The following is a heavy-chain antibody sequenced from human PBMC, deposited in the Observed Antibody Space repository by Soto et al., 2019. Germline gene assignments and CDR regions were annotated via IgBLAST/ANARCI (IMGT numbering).Heavy chain of an antibody. D-gene: IGHD6-6*01. CDR1: GYSFTSYW. J-gene: IGHJ6*02. Sequence: PGESLKISCKGSGYSFTSYWIGWVRQMPGKGLEWMGIIYPGDSDTRYSPSFRGQVTISADKSISTAYLQWSSLKASDTAMYYCATNHPGIAARPGGMDVWGQGTTVTVSS. CDR3: ATNHPGIAARPGGMDV. V-gene: IGHV5-51*01. CDR2: IYPGDSDT.